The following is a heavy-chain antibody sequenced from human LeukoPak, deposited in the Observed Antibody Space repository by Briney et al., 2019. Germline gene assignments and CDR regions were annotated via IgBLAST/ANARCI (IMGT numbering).Heavy chain of an antibody. CDR2: MSASGSHT. CDR3: ARICSSTDCLIPD. Sequence: GGSLRLSCAASGFIFSDFAMSWVRQAPGKGLEWVSGMSASGSHTHSADFVKGRFTISRDNAKNTVYLQINSLRDEDTAVYYCARICSSTDCLIPDWGQGTLVTVS. J-gene: IGHJ4*02. CDR1: GFIFSDFA. D-gene: IGHD2-2*01. V-gene: IGHV3-23*01.